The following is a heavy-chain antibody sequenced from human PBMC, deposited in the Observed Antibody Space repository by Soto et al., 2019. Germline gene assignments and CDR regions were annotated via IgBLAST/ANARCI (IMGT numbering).Heavy chain of an antibody. V-gene: IGHV3-30-3*01. CDR1: GFTFSSYA. Sequence: GGSLRLSCAASGFTFSSYAMHWVRQAPGKGLEWVAVISYDGSNKYYADSVKGRFTISRDNSKDTLYLQMNSLRAEDTAVYYCARDFPPGRGYCTNGVCSFFDYWGQGTLVTVSS. J-gene: IGHJ4*02. CDR3: ARDFPPGRGYCTNGVCSFFDY. D-gene: IGHD2-8*01. CDR2: ISYDGSNK.